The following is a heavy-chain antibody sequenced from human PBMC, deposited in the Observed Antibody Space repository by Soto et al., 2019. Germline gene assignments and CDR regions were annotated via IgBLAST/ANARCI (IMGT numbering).Heavy chain of an antibody. CDR1: EFSFSTYW. CDR3: ARDQSYGGYFYYAMDV. V-gene: IGHV3-74*01. CDR2: INTDGSRT. J-gene: IGHJ6*02. Sequence: GGSLRLSCAASEFSFSTYWMHWVRQAPGKGLVWVSRINTDGSRTSYADSVKGRFTISRDNAKNTLYLQMNSLRAEDTAVYYCARDQSYGGYFYYAMDVWGQGTTVTVSS. D-gene: IGHD3-10*01.